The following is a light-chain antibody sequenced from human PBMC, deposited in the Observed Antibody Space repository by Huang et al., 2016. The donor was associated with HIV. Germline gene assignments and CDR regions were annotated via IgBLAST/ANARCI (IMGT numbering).Light chain of an antibody. CDR3: HQYNNWLLS. Sequence: IVMTQSPATLSVSPGERVTLACRANRTVSTNLAWYQQRPGQAPRRLIYGSSTRAPGIPARFSGSGSGTDFSLTISSLQSEDFALYYCHQYNNWLLSFGGGTGVDI. CDR2: GSS. J-gene: IGKJ4*01. V-gene: IGKV3-15*01. CDR1: RTVSTN.